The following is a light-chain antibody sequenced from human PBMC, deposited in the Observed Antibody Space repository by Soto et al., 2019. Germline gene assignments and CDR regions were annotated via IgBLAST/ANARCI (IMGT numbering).Light chain of an antibody. CDR1: SSDVGAFNY. CDR2: DVS. J-gene: IGLJ1*01. Sequence: QSALTQPASVSGSPGQAITISCSGTSSDVGAFNYVSWYQQHPGKAPKLMIYDVSNRPSGVSNRFSGSKSGNTASLTFSGLRADDEADYYCNSYTSNNTYVFGTGTKLTVL. V-gene: IGLV2-14*03. CDR3: NSYTSNNTYV.